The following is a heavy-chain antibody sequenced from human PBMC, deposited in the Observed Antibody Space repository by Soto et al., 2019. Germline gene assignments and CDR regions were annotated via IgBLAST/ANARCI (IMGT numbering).Heavy chain of an antibody. CDR1: EFTFSSSW. CDR2: IKQDGSEK. V-gene: IGHV3-7*03. J-gene: IGHJ5*02. CDR3: AREPEGYNWGGWFDP. D-gene: IGHD1-1*01. Sequence: EVQLVESGGGSVLPGGSLRLSCVASEFTFSSSWMSWVRQAPGKGLEWVANIKQDGSEKYYVDSVKGRFTISRDNAKNSLYLQMNRLRAEDTAVYYCAREPEGYNWGGWFDPWGQGTLVTVSS.